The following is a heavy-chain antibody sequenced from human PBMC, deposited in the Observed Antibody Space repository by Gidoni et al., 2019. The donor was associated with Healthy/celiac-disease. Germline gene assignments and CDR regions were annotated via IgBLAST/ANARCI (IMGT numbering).Heavy chain of an antibody. Sequence: EVQLVESGGGLVKPGGSLRLSCVASGFTFNCCTMNWVRQAPGKGLEWVSSMTSSSSYIYYADSVKGRFTISRDNAKNSLYLQMNSLRAEDTAVYYCASYDILTDSLDYWGQGTLVTVSS. CDR2: MTSSSSYI. CDR1: GFTFNCCT. V-gene: IGHV3-21*01. CDR3: ASYDILTDSLDY. J-gene: IGHJ4*02. D-gene: IGHD3-9*01.